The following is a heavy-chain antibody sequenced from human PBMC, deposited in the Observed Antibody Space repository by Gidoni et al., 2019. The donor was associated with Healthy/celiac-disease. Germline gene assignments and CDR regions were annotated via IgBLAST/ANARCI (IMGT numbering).Heavy chain of an antibody. V-gene: IGHV4-34*01. CDR3: ARGLRLGELSLVMDYGMDV. CDR2: INHSGST. D-gene: IGHD3-16*02. Sequence: QVQLQQWGAGLLKPSETLSLTCAVHGGSFRGYYWSWIRQPPGKGLEWIGEINHSGSTNYNPSLKSRVTISVDTSKNQFSLKLSSVTAADTAVYYCARGLRLGELSLVMDYGMDVWGQGTTVTVSS. CDR1: GGSFRGYY. J-gene: IGHJ6*02.